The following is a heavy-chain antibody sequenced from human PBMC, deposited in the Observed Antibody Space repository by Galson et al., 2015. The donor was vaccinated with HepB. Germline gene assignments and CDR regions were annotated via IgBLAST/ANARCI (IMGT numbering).Heavy chain of an antibody. CDR3: ASDLGYGGYRFDY. J-gene: IGHJ4*02. CDR1: GGTFSSYT. CDR2: IIPILGIA. V-gene: IGHV1-69*02. D-gene: IGHD4-17*01. Sequence: SVKVSCKASGGTFSSYTISWVRQAPGQGLEWMGRIIPILGIANYAQKFQGRVTITADKSTSTAYMELSSLRSEDTAVYYCASDLGYGGYRFDYWGQGTLVTVSS.